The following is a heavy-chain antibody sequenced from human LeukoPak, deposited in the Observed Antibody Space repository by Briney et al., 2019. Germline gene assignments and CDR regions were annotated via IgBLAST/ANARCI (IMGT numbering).Heavy chain of an antibody. CDR2: ISYDGSDK. V-gene: IGHV3-30*04. CDR3: AKDMSGGDCPDY. Sequence: PGRSLRLSCAASGFTFDDYAMHWVRQAPGKGLEWVALISYDGSDKDYAKSVKGRFTTSRDNSKNTLYLQMNSLRAEDTAVYYCAKDMSGGDCPDYWGQGTLVTVSS. J-gene: IGHJ4*02. D-gene: IGHD2-21*02. CDR1: GFTFDDYA.